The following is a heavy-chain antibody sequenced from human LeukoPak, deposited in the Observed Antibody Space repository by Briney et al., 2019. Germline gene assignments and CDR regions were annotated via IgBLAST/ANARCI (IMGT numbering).Heavy chain of an antibody. D-gene: IGHD2-2*01. J-gene: IGHJ4*02. V-gene: IGHV3-33*01. Sequence: HSEGSLRLSCAASGFTFSSYGMHWVRQAPGKGLEWVAVIWYDGSNKYYADSVKGRFTISRDNSKNTLYLQMNSLRAEDTAVYYCARDQRMNIVVVPASWGQGTLVTVSS. CDR3: ARDQRMNIVVVPAS. CDR1: GFTFSSYG. CDR2: IWYDGSNK.